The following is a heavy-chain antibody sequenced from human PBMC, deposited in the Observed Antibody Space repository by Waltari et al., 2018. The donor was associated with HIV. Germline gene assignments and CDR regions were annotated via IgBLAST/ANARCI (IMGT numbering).Heavy chain of an antibody. CDR2: IYYSGST. CDR1: GGSISSYY. Sequence: QVQLQESGPGLVKPSETLSLTCTVSGGSISSYYWSWIRQPPGKGLEWIGYIYYSGSTNYNPSLKSRVTISVDTSKNQFSLKLSSVTAADTAVYYCVREFRYGDYGAWFDPWGQGTLVTVSS. J-gene: IGHJ5*02. CDR3: VREFRYGDYGAWFDP. D-gene: IGHD4-17*01. V-gene: IGHV4-59*01.